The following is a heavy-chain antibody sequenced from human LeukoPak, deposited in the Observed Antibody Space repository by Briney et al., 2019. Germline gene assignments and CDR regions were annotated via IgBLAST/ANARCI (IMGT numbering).Heavy chain of an antibody. CDR3: ARYGSGTYPLDSFYYYGMDV. D-gene: IGHD3-10*01. CDR1: GGSISRYY. Sequence: PSETLSLTCTVSGGSISRYYWSWIRQPPGKGLEWIGYIYYSGSTNSNPSLKSQVTISVDTSNNQFSLKLRSVTAADTAVYYCARYGSGTYPLDSFYYYGMDVWGRGTMVTVSS. CDR2: IYYSGST. V-gene: IGHV4-59*01. J-gene: IGHJ6*02.